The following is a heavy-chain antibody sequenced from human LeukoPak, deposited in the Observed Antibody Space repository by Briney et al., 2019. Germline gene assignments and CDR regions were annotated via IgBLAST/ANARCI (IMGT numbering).Heavy chain of an antibody. CDR1: GGSISSGSYY. V-gene: IGHV4-61*02. CDR2: IYTSGST. Sequence: PSETLSPTCTVCGGSISSGSYYWRWLRQPAGTGLEWIGRIYTSGSTNYNPSLKSRVTISVDTSKNQFSLKLSSVTAADTAVYYCAREVTLLYTAMVTGYFDYWGQGTLVTVSS. D-gene: IGHD5-18*01. J-gene: IGHJ4*02. CDR3: AREVTLLYTAMVTGYFDY.